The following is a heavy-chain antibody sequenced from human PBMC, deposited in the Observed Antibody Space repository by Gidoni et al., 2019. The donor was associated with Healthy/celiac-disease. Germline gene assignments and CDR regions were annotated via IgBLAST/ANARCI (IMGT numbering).Heavy chain of an antibody. CDR1: GFTFSSYA. J-gene: IGHJ4*02. CDR2: ISYDGSNK. D-gene: IGHD4-17*01. V-gene: IGHV3-30-3*01. CDR3: ARDVEDPYGGNPYFDY. Sequence: QVQLVESGGGVVQPGRSLRLSCAASGFTFSSYAMHWVRQAPGKGLEWVAVISYDGSNKYYADSVKGRFTISRDNSKNTLYLQMNSLRAEDTAVYYCARDVEDPYGGNPYFDYWGQGTLVTVSS.